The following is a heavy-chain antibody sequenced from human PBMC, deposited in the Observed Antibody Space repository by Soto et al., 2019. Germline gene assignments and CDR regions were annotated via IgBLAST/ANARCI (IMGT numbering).Heavy chain of an antibody. CDR1: GYTFTGYY. Sequence: GASVKVSCKDSGYTFTGYYMHWVRQAPGQGLEWTGWINPNSGGTNYAQKFQGRVTMTRDTSTSTAYMELSRLRSDDTAVYYCARDYGDYGGIYYYGMDVWGQGTTVTVSS. CDR2: INPNSGGT. J-gene: IGHJ6*02. V-gene: IGHV1-2*02. CDR3: ARDYGDYGGIYYYGMDV. D-gene: IGHD4-17*01.